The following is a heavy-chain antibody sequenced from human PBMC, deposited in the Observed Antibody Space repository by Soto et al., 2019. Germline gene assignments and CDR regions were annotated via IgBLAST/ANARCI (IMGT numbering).Heavy chain of an antibody. D-gene: IGHD3-22*01. CDR2: MNPNSGNA. CDR3: ARTNYYDTSGHPNWFDP. V-gene: IGHV1-8*01. Sequence: ASVKVSCKASGYTFTSYDINWVRQATGQGLEWMGWMNPNSGNAGYAQKFQGRVTMTRNTSISTAYMELSSLRSEDTAVYYCARTNYYDTSGHPNWFDPWGQGTLVTVSS. CDR1: GYTFTSYD. J-gene: IGHJ5*02.